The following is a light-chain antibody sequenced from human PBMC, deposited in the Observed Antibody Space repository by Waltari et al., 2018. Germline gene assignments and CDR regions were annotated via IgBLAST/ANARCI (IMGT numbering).Light chain of an antibody. J-gene: IGLJ2*01. CDR1: CSDIWAGSD. V-gene: IGLV1-40*01. Sequence: QSVLTQPPSVSGAPGQRVTISCPGSCSDIWAGSDVHWYQQLPGSAPKLLIHGNRNRHSGVPDRVSGSKSDTSTSLAITGLQAEDEGDYYCQSCDNSLSGSVVFGGGTKLTVL. CDR3: QSCDNSLSGSVV. CDR2: GNR.